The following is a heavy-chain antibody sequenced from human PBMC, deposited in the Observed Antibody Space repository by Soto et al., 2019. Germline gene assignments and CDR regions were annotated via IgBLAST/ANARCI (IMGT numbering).Heavy chain of an antibody. CDR2: INAGNGNT. J-gene: IGHJ4*02. V-gene: IGHV1-3*01. D-gene: IGHD2-2*02. CDR3: ARGVELYSNYDY. Sequence: VASVKVSCKASGYTFTSYAMHWVRQAPGQRLEWMGWINAGNGNTKYSQKFQGRVTITRDTSASTAYMELSSLRSEDTAVYYCARGVELYSNYDYWGQGTLVTVSS. CDR1: GYTFTSYA.